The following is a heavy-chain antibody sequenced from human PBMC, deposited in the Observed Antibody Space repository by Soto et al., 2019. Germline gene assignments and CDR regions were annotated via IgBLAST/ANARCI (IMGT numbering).Heavy chain of an antibody. CDR1: GGSISSSSYY. Sequence: SETLSLTCTVSGGSISSSSYYWGWIRQPPGKGLEWIGSIYYSGSTYYNPSLKSRVTISVDTSKNQFSLKLSSVTAADTAVYYCAIHRVVPAGGGWFDPWGQGTLVTVSS. V-gene: IGHV4-39*01. J-gene: IGHJ5*02. CDR3: AIHRVVPAGGGWFDP. D-gene: IGHD2-2*01. CDR2: IYYSGST.